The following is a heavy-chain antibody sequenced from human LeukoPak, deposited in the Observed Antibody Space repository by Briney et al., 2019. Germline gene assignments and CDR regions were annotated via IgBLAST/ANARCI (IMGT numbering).Heavy chain of an antibody. D-gene: IGHD3-10*01. CDR1: GGSFSGYY. Sequence: PSETLSLTCAVYGGSFSGYYWSWIRQPPGKGLEWVGEINHSGSTNYNPSLKSRVTISVDTSNTQFSLKLSSVTAADTAVYYCARGYVLLWFGELRSGAFDIWGQGTMVTVSS. CDR3: ARGYVLLWFGELRSGAFDI. CDR2: INHSGST. V-gene: IGHV4-34*01. J-gene: IGHJ3*02.